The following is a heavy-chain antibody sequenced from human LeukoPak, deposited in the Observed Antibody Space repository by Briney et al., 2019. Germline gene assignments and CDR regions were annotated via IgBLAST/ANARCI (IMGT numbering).Heavy chain of an antibody. CDR2: INHSGST. CDR1: GGSFSGYY. J-gene: IGHJ4*02. V-gene: IGHV4-34*01. Sequence: SETLSLTCAVYGGSFSGYYWSWIRQPPGKGLEWIGEINHSGSTNYNPSLKSRVTISVDTSKNQFSLKLSSVTAADTAVYYCARGKIPAAGPNYFDYWGQGTLVTVSS. D-gene: IGHD6-13*01. CDR3: ARGKIPAAGPNYFDY.